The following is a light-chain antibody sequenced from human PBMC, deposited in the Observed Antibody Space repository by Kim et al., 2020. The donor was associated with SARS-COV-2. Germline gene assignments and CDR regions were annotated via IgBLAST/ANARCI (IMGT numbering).Light chain of an antibody. Sequence: GDRVTMTCRASQSIGRALDWYQVKPGKAPKLLMYSTSSLQSGVPSRFNGSRYLTDFTLTINSLQPDDVTTYFCQQSYKTPLTFGGGTKLEIK. V-gene: IGKV1-39*01. J-gene: IGKJ4*01. CDR2: STS. CDR1: QSIGRA. CDR3: QQSYKTPLT.